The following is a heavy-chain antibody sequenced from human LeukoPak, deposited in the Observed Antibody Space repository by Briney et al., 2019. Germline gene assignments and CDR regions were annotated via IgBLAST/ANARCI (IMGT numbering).Heavy chain of an antibody. CDR3: AREGGYYDSSGYWFLDY. J-gene: IGHJ4*02. V-gene: IGHV3-53*01. Sequence: PGGSLRLSCAASGFTVSSNYMSWVRQAPGKGLEWVSVIYSGGSTYYADSVKGRFTISRDNSKNTLYLQMNSLRAEDTAVYYCAREGGYYDSSGYWFLDYWGQGTLVTVSS. CDR2: IYSGGST. D-gene: IGHD3-22*01. CDR1: GFTVSSNY.